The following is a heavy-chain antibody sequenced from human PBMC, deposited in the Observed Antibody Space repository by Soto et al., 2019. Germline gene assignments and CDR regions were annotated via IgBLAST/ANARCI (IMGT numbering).Heavy chain of an antibody. J-gene: IGHJ4*02. V-gene: IGHV1-46*01. Sequence: QVQVVQSGTEVRKPGASVKVSCKASGYTFTTYHMHWLRQALGQGLEWVGIINPSLGRANYEQKFQGRRAMTWDTSTTTFYMELSSLRSDDTAVYYCATAPYSSTSFFFDYWGQGTLVTVSS. CDR3: ATAPYSSTSFFFDY. CDR2: INPSLGRA. D-gene: IGHD6-6*01. CDR1: GYTFTTYH.